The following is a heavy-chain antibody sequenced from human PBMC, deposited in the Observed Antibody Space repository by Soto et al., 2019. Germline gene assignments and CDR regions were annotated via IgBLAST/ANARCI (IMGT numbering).Heavy chain of an antibody. CDR3: ARLYGLDAFDI. CDR2: IYYSGST. Sequence: QVQLQKSGPGLVKPSETLSLTCTVSGGSISSYYWSWIRQPPGKGLEWIGYIYYSGSTNYNPSLKSRVTIPVDTSKNQFSLKLSSVTAADTAVYYCARLYGLDAFDIWGQGTMVTFSS. V-gene: IGHV4-59*01. J-gene: IGHJ3*02. D-gene: IGHD4-17*01. CDR1: GGSISSYY.